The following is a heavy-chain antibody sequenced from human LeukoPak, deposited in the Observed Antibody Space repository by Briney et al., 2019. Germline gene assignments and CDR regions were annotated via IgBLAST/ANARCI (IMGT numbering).Heavy chain of an antibody. Sequence: ASVKVSCKASGYTFIGYYIHWVRQATGQGLEWMGWMNPNSGNTGYAQKFQGRVTMTRNTSISTAYMELSSLRSEDTAVYYCARGQWVTTDLDVFDPWGQGTLVTVSS. CDR3: ARGQWVTTDLDVFDP. CDR2: MNPNSGNT. CDR1: GYTFIGYY. D-gene: IGHD2-21*02. V-gene: IGHV1-8*02. J-gene: IGHJ5*02.